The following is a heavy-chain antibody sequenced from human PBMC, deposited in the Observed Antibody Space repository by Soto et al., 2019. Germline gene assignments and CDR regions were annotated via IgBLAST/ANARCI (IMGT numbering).Heavy chain of an antibody. Sequence: GGSGRLSCAASEFSFRNYWMNWVRQAPGKGLEWLANIKKAGSGTYYVDSVKGRLTISRDSAKNSLYLQMNSLRDEDTAVYYCARTPGGAWDFYYWRQGT. CDR1: EFSFRNYW. CDR3: ARTPGGAWDFYY. CDR2: IKKAGSGT. J-gene: IGHJ4*02. D-gene: IGHD1-26*01. V-gene: IGHV3-7*03.